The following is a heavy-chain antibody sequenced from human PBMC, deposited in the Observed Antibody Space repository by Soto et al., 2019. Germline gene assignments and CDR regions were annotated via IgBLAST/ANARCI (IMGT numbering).Heavy chain of an antibody. CDR3: ARVKVPDGYKCPYYYGMDV. CDR2: IIPIFGTA. Sequence: QVQLVQSGAEVKKPGSSVKVSCKASGGTFSSYAISWVRQAPGQGLEWMGGIIPIFGTANYAQKFQGRVTITAVESTSTAYMEMRSLRAEDTAVYYCARVKVPDGYKCPYYYGMDVWGQGTTVTVSS. D-gene: IGHD5-12*01. J-gene: IGHJ6*02. V-gene: IGHV1-69*12. CDR1: GGTFSSYA.